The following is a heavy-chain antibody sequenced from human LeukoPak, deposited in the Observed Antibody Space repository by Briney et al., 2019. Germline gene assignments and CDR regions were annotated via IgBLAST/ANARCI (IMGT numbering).Heavy chain of an antibody. V-gene: IGHV1-69*13. CDR2: IVPIFGTA. Sequence: SVKVSCKASGGTFSSYSISWVRQAPGQGLEWMGGIVPIFGTADYAQKFQGRVTITADESTSTAYMELSSLRSEDTAVYYCTTYGSGRKFDSWGQGTLVTVSS. J-gene: IGHJ4*02. D-gene: IGHD3-10*01. CDR3: TTYGSGRKFDS. CDR1: GGTFSSYS.